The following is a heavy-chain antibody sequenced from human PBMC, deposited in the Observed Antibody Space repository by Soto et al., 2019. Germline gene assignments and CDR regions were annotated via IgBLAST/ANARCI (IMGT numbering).Heavy chain of an antibody. CDR1: GYTFTSYY. CDR2: INPNSGGT. V-gene: IGHV1-2*02. D-gene: IGHD3-16*01. CDR3: ATWSFSCLHGAFDI. Sequence: GASVKVSCKASGYTFTSYYMHWVRQAPGQGLEWMGWINPNSGGTNYAQKFQGRVTMTEDTSTHTAYMELSSLRSEDTAVYYCATWSFSCLHGAFDIWGQGTMVTVSS. J-gene: IGHJ3*02.